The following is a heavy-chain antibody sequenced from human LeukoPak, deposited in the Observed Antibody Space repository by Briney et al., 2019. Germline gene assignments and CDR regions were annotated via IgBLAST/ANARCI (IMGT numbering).Heavy chain of an antibody. CDR2: ISDSGST. V-gene: IGHV4-31*03. D-gene: IGHD3-16*02. CDR1: GGSIGTSAYY. CDR3: ARGRYSYGWNDS. J-gene: IGHJ5*01. Sequence: PSQTLSLTCTVSGGSIGTSAYYWNWIRQHPGKGLEWIGFISDSGSTLYNPSLKSRVTISSDTSKDQFSLKLTSVTAADVAVYYCARGRYSYGWNDSWGQGTLVIVSS.